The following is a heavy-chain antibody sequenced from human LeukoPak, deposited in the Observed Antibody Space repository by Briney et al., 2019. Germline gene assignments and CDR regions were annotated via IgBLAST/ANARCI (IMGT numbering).Heavy chain of an antibody. CDR2: IYTSGST. J-gene: IGHJ5*02. D-gene: IGHD2-15*01. CDR1: GGSISSYY. CDR3: VGLVVPGWFDP. V-gene: IGHV4-4*07. Sequence: PSETLSLTCTVSGGSISSYYWSWIRQPAGKGLEWIGRIYTSGSTNYNPSLKSRVTMSVDTSKNQFSLKLSSVIATDTAVYYCVGLVVPGWFDPWGQGTLVTVSS.